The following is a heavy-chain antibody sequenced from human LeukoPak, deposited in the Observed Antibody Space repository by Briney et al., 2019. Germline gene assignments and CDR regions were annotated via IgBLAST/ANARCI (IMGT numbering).Heavy chain of an antibody. D-gene: IGHD3-10*01. CDR1: GYTFTSYD. CDR2: MNPNNGNT. V-gene: IGHV1-8*01. J-gene: IGHJ6*02. CDR3: ARDITMVRGVLGYYYGMDV. Sequence: ASVKVSCKASGYTFTSYDINSVRQATGHRLEWWGWMNPNNGNTGYAQKFQGRVTMTRNTSISTAYMELSSLRSEDTAVYYCARDITMVRGVLGYYYGMDVWGQGTTVTVSS.